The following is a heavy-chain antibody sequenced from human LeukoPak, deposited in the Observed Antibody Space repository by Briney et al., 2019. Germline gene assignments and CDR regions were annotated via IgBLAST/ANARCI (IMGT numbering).Heavy chain of an antibody. CDR3: ARDRRSGYYDY. V-gene: IGHV1-2*02. Sequence: RGSLKVSCKASGYTFTGYYMHWVRQAPGQGLEWMGWITTNSGSTHYAEKFQGRVNMSRDTSISTAYMEQSRLTSDDTAVYYCARDRRSGYYDYWGQGTLVTV. CDR2: ITTNSGST. D-gene: IGHD3-3*01. CDR1: GYTFTGYY. J-gene: IGHJ4*02.